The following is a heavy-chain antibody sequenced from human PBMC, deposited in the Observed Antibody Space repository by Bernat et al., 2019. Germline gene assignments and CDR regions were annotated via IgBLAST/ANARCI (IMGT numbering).Heavy chain of an antibody. CDR2: IYYSGST. D-gene: IGHD3-3*01. CDR1: GGSISSGGYY. CDR3: ARGRSGYSQFDY. J-gene: IGHJ4*02. V-gene: IGHV4-31*03. Sequence: QLQLQESGPGLVKPSETLSLTCTVSGGSISSGGYYWSWIRQHPGKGLEWIGYIYYSGSTYYNPSLKSRVTISVDTSKNQFSLKLSSVTAADTAVYYCARGRSGYSQFDYWGQGTLVTVSS.